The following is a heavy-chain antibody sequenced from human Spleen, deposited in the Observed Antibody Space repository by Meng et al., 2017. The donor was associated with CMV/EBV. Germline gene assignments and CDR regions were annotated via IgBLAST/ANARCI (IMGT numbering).Heavy chain of an antibody. CDR2: IKQDGSEK. J-gene: IGHJ4*02. CDR1: GFTFSSYW. V-gene: IGHV3-7*03. D-gene: IGHD1-26*01. Sequence: GGSLRLSCEASGFTFSSYWMTWVRQGPGKGLEWVANIKQDGSEKYYVDSVKGRFTISRDNSKNTLYLRMNSLRAEDTAVYYCAKDVGATNYYFDYWGQGTLVTVSS. CDR3: AKDVGATNYYFDY.